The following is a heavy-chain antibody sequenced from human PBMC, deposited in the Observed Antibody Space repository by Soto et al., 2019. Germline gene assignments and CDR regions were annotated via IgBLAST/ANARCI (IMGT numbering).Heavy chain of an antibody. D-gene: IGHD2-15*01. J-gene: IGHJ4*02. Sequence: ASVKVSCKAAGYTFTSYGISWVRQAPGQGLEWMGWISAYNGNTNYAQKLQGRVTITRDTSASTAYMELSSLRSEDTAVYYCARGLVVVVAATPLVYWGQGTLVTVSS. CDR1: GYTFTSYG. V-gene: IGHV1-18*01. CDR3: ARGLVVVVAATPLVY. CDR2: ISAYNGNT.